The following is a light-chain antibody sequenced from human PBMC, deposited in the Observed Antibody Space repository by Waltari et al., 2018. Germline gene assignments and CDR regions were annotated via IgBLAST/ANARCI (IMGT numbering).Light chain of an antibody. J-gene: IGLJ3*02. CDR2: EDN. Sequence: SELTQPPSLSVSPGKKAILTCSGDSLGDIYPARYQQRPGQSPVLVIYEDNKRPSGIPERFSGSNSGNTATLTITGTQTTDEADYYCQAWDSSTLWVFGGGTKLTVL. CDR1: SLGDIY. CDR3: QAWDSSTLWV. V-gene: IGLV3-1*01.